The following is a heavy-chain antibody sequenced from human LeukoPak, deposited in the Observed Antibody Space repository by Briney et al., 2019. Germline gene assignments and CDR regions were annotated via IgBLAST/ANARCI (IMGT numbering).Heavy chain of an antibody. CDR2: IYYSGST. CDR3: AREGQLWFGANMNYFDY. D-gene: IGHD3-10*01. J-gene: IGHJ4*02. Sequence: PSETLSLTCTVSGGSISSYYWSWIRQPPGKGLEWIGYIYYSGSTNYNPSLKSRVTISVDTSKNQFSLKLSSVAAADTAVYYGAREGQLWFGANMNYFDYWGQGTLVTVSS. V-gene: IGHV4-59*01. CDR1: GGSISSYY.